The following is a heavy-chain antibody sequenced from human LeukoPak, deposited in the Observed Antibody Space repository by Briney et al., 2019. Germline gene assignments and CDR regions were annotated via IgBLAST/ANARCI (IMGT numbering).Heavy chain of an antibody. CDR3: AKSTPSGDTYYYYGMDV. CDR1: EFTFSDHY. V-gene: IGHV3-11*01. D-gene: IGHD4-17*01. CDR2: ISSSGSTI. J-gene: IGHJ6*02. Sequence: GGSLRLSCAASEFTFSDHYMSWIRQAPGKGLEWVSYISSSGSTIYYADSVKGRFTISRDNAKNSLYLQMNSLRAEDTAVYYCAKSTPSGDTYYYYGMDVWGQGTTVTVSS.